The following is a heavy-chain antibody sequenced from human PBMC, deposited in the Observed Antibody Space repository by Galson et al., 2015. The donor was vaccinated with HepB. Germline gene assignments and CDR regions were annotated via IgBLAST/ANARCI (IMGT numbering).Heavy chain of an antibody. Sequence: SLRLSCAASGFTFTSYSMNWVRQAPGKGLEWVSYIRSSSSTIYYADSVKGRFTISRDNAKKSLYLQMNSLRAEDTAVYYCARGGPFDYWGQGTLVTVSS. J-gene: IGHJ4*02. V-gene: IGHV3-48*01. CDR3: ARGGPFDY. D-gene: IGHD3-10*01. CDR1: GFTFTSYS. CDR2: IRSSSSTI.